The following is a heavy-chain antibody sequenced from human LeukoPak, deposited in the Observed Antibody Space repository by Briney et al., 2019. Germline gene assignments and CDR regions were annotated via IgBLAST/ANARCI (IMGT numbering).Heavy chain of an antibody. CDR1: GFTFSSNP. J-gene: IGHJ4*02. CDR2: INPSGGNT. Sequence: GGSLRLSCAGSGFTFSSNPLSWVRQAPEKGLEWVSAINPSGGNTYYADSVRGRFTISRDNSKNTLYLQMNTLRAEDTAVYYCATTKQARRYFDYWDQGTLVTVSS. D-gene: IGHD1-1*01. V-gene: IGHV3-23*01. CDR3: ATTKQARRYFDY.